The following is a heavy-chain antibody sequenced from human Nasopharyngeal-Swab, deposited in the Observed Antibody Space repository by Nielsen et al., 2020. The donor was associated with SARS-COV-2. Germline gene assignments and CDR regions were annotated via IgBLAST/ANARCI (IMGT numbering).Heavy chain of an antibody. CDR2: IKSDGSST. Sequence: GFLGLPCSASGFIFSSHLMHWGRQASGKGLVWVSRIKSDGSSTSYADSVKGRFTISRDNAKNTLFLQMNSLRAEDTAVYYCARESIAAAGPGMDVWGQGTTVTVSS. D-gene: IGHD6-13*01. CDR1: GFIFSSHL. CDR3: ARESIAAAGPGMDV. J-gene: IGHJ6*02. V-gene: IGHV3-74*01.